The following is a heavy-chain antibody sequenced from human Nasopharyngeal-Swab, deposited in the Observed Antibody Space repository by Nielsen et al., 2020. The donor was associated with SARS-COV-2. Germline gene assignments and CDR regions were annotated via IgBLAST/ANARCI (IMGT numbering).Heavy chain of an antibody. V-gene: IGHV3-33*01. CDR3: ASAGGGGDWH. J-gene: IGHJ4*02. Sequence: VRQAPGKGLEWVAVIWYDGRNKYYADSVQGRFTISRDNSKNTLYLQMNSLRAEDTAMYYCASAGGGGDWHWGQGTLVTVSS. CDR2: IWYDGRNK. D-gene: IGHD2-21*02.